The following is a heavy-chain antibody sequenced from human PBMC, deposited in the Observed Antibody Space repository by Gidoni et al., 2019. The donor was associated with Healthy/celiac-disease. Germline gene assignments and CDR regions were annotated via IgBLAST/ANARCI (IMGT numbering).Heavy chain of an antibody. J-gene: IGHJ4*02. CDR3: AREPNFDYYDSSGYPIDY. V-gene: IGHV3-33*01. D-gene: IGHD3-22*01. Sequence: VHLVESLDGVVQPGRCARRSWVAAGCSVRCHGWHWVRQAPGKGLEWVAFIWYDGSNKYYADSVKGRFTISRDNSKNTLYLQMNSLRAEDTAVYYCAREPNFDYYDSSGYPIDYWGQGTLVTVSS. CDR1: GCSVRCHG. CDR2: IWYDGSNK.